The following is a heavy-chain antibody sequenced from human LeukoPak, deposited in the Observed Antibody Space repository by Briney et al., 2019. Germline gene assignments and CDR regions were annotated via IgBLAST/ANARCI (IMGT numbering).Heavy chain of an antibody. J-gene: IGHJ4*02. CDR2: IYYSGST. V-gene: IGHV4-59*01. D-gene: IGHD1-26*01. Sequence: PSETLSLTCTVSGGSISSYYWSWIRQPPGKGLEWIGYIYYSGSTNYNPSLKSRATISVDTSKNQFSLKLSSVTAADTAVYYCASSYSGSYLRYWGQGTLVTVSS. CDR1: GGSISSYY. CDR3: ASSYSGSYLRY.